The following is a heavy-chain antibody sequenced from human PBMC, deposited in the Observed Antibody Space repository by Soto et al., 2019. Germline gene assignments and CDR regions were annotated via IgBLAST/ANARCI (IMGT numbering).Heavy chain of an antibody. CDR3: ASSTVTSYYYYYGMDV. J-gene: IGHJ6*02. D-gene: IGHD4-17*01. CDR2: INSDGSTT. V-gene: IGHV3-74*01. CDR1: GFTFSSYW. Sequence: EVQLVESGGGLVQPGGSLRLSCAASGFTFSSYWMHWVRQAPGKGLVWVSHINSDGSTTSYADSVKGRFTISRDNAKNTLYLQMNSLRAEDTAVYYCASSTVTSYYYYYGMDVWGQGTTVTVSS.